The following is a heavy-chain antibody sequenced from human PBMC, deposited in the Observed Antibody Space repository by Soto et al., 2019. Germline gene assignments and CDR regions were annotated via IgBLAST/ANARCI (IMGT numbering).Heavy chain of an antibody. Sequence: SETLSLTCTVSGGSISSSSYYWGWIRQPPGKGLEWIGSIYYSGSTYYNPSLKSRVTISVDTSKNQFSLKLSSVTAADTAVYYCARHPNYGAGLIDYWGQGTLVTVSS. D-gene: IGHD4-17*01. CDR1: GGSISSSSYY. V-gene: IGHV4-39*01. CDR3: ARHPNYGAGLIDY. CDR2: IYYSGST. J-gene: IGHJ4*02.